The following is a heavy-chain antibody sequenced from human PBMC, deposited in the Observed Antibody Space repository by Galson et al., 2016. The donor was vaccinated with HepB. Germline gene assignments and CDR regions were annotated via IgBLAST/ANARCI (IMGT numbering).Heavy chain of an antibody. D-gene: IGHD2-2*01. Sequence: SLRLSCAASGFTFSSYLMYWVRQAPGKGLEWVAIISDDGSDKNYADSVKGRFTISRDNSQNTLFLQMTSLGVEDTAVYYGASPGRLCSSISCYSGFDPWGQGTLVTVSA. V-gene: IGHV3-30*04. CDR2: ISDDGSDK. J-gene: IGHJ5*02. CDR3: ASPGRLCSSISCYSGFDP. CDR1: GFTFSSYL.